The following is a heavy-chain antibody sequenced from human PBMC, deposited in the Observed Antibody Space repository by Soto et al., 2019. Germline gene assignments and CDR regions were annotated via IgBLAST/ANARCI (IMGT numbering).Heavy chain of an antibody. V-gene: IGHV4-59*01. CDR2: IYYSGST. CDR3: ARDYPQIHLGELSPAYYFDY. J-gene: IGHJ4*02. Sequence: SETLSLTCTVSGGSISSYYWSWIRQPPGKGLEWIGYIYYSGSTNYNPSLKSRVTISVDTSKNQFSLKLSSVTAADTAVYYCARDYPQIHLGELSPAYYFDYWGQGTLVTVSS. CDR1: GGSISSYY. D-gene: IGHD3-16*02.